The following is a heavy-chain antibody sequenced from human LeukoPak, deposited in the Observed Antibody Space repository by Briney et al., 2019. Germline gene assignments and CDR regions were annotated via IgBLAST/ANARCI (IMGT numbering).Heavy chain of an antibody. CDR2: IKQDGSEE. CDR3: ARVPELRVYYMDV. V-gene: IGHV3-7*03. J-gene: IGHJ6*03. D-gene: IGHD1-14*01. Sequence: PGGSLRLSCVASGFIFSNYWMSWVRQEPGKGLQWVANIKQDGSEEDYVDSVKGRFTISRDNAKISLFLQMNSLRAEDTALYYCARVPELRVYYMDVWGKGTTVTVSS. CDR1: GFIFSNYW.